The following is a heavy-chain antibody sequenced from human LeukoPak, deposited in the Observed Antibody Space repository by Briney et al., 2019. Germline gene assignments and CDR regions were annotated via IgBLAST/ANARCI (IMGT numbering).Heavy chain of an antibody. CDR1: GGTFSSYA. CDR2: MNPNSGNT. D-gene: IGHD3-3*01. J-gene: IGHJ2*01. CDR3: ARGCGIPPYYDFWSGYYTYWYFDL. Sequence: GASVKVSCKASGGTFSSYAISWVRQATGQGLEWMGWMNPNSGNTGYAQKFQGRVTITRNTSISTAYMELSSLRSEDTAVYYCARGCGIPPYYDFWSGYYTYWYFDLWGRGTLVTVSS. V-gene: IGHV1-8*03.